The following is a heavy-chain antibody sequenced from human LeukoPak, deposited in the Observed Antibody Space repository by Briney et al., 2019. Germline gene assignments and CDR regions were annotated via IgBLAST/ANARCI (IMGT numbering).Heavy chain of an antibody. V-gene: IGHV3-21*04. D-gene: IGHD3-22*01. J-gene: IGHJ4*02. CDR1: GFTFSSYS. Sequence: GGSLRLSCAASGFTFSSYSMNWVRQAPGKGLEWVSSISSSSSYIYYADSVKGRFTISRDNAKNSLYLQMNSLRAEDTAVYYCAKDYLWGYYDSSGYSDYWGQGTLVTVSS. CDR3: AKDYLWGYYDSSGYSDY. CDR2: ISSSSSYI.